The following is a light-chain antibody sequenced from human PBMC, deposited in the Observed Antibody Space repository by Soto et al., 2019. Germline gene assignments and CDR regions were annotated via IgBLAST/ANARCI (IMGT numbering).Light chain of an antibody. CDR3: QQRSNWPPEIT. CDR2: DAS. V-gene: IGKV3-11*01. J-gene: IGKJ5*01. CDR1: QSVSSY. Sequence: EIVLTQSPATLSLSPGERATLSCRASQSVSSYLAWYQQKPGQAPRLLIYDASNRATGIPARFSGSGSGTDFTLTSSSLEPEDFAVYYCQQRSNWPPEITCGQGTRLEIK.